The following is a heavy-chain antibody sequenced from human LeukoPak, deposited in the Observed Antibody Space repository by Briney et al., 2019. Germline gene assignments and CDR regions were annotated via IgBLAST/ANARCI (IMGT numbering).Heavy chain of an antibody. CDR1: GFTFSSYW. J-gene: IGHJ4*02. CDR3: ARDLSDDYSLDY. D-gene: IGHD3-16*01. Sequence: KAGGSLRLSCAASGFTFSSYWMNWVRQAPGKGLEWVSSITISSSIIYYADSVKGRFTISRDNAKNSLFLQMNSLRAEDTAVYYCARDLSDDYSLDYWGQGTLVSVSS. V-gene: IGHV3-21*01. CDR2: ITISSSII.